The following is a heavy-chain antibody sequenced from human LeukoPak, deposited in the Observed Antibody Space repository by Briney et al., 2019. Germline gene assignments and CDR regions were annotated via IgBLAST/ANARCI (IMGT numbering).Heavy chain of an antibody. Sequence: PGGSLRLSCAASGFTFSSYGMHWVRQAPGKGLEWVAFIRYDGSNKYYADSVKGRFTISRDNSKNTLYLQMNSLRAEDTAVYYCAKVSGFERFLEWFSSAFDYWGQGTLVTVSS. V-gene: IGHV3-30*02. CDR2: IRYDGSNK. D-gene: IGHD3-3*01. CDR1: GFTFSSYG. CDR3: AKVSGFERFLEWFSSAFDY. J-gene: IGHJ4*02.